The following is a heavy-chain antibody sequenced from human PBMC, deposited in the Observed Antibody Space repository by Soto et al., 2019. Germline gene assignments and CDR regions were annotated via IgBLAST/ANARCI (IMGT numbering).Heavy chain of an antibody. V-gene: IGHV3-66*01. D-gene: IGHD2-21*02. Sequence: EVRLVESGGGLVQSGGSLRLSCAVSGFTVSTNYMNLVRQAPGKGLERVSLIYSGGGASYADSVKGRFTVSRDNSKNTVYLQRNRLRGDDTAVYYCARDPLGGGDYPFDYWGQGTLVTVSS. CDR3: ARDPLGGGDYPFDY. CDR2: IYSGGGA. CDR1: GFTVSTNY. J-gene: IGHJ4*02.